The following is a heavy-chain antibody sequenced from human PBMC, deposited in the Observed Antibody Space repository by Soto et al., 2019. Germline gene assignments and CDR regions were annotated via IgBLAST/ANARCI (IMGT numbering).Heavy chain of an antibody. CDR2: IIPIFGTA. J-gene: IGHJ4*02. CDR3: ARDRLDSSGPQGYFDY. Sequence: SVKVSCKASGGTFSSYAISWVRQAPGLGLEWMGGIIPIFGTANYAQKFQGSVTITADESTSTAYMELSSLRSEDTAVYYCARDRLDSSGPQGYFDYWGQGTLVTVSS. D-gene: IGHD3-22*01. CDR1: GGTFSSYA. V-gene: IGHV1-69*13.